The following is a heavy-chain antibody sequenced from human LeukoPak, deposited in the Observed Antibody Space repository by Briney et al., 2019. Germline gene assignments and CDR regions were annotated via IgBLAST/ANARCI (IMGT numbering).Heavy chain of an antibody. CDR1: GGSIRSYY. CDR3: ARARRSSQRPDGMDV. V-gene: IGHV4-59*01. J-gene: IGHJ6*02. D-gene: IGHD5-24*01. CDR2: IHYSEST. Sequence: SETLSLTCTVSGGSIRSYYWSWIRQPPGKGLEWIGYIHYSESTNYNPSLKSRVTISLDTSKNQFSLKLTSVTAADTALYYRARARRSSQRPDGMDVWGQGTAVTVSS.